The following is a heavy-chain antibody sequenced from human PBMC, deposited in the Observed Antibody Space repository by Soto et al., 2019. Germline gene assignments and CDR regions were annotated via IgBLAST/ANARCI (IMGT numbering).Heavy chain of an antibody. CDR3: ARGRDGDY. J-gene: IGHJ4*02. CDR2: ISAHNGNT. CDR1: GYTFTSYG. D-gene: IGHD6-6*01. Sequence: QVHLVQSGAEVRKPGASVKVSCKGSGYTFTSYGIAWVRQAPGQGLEWMGWISAHNGNTNYAQKGQGGVTVTRDPSTSTAYMELRNLRSDDTAVYYCARGRDGDYWGQGALVTVSS. V-gene: IGHV1-18*01.